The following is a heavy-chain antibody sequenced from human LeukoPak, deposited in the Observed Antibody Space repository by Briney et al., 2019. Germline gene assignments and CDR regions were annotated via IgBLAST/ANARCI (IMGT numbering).Heavy chain of an antibody. CDR1: GXTFSSXX. CDR2: ISGSGGST. D-gene: IGHD6-19*01. CDR3: AKAHTPVAGPLDY. V-gene: IGHV3-23*01. Sequence: LXXXXXASGXTFSSXXMSWVRQXXXXXLEXVSAISGSGGSTYYADSVKGRFTISRDNSKNTLYLQMNSLRAEDTAVYYCAKAHTPVAGPLDYWGQGTLVTVSS. J-gene: IGHJ4*02.